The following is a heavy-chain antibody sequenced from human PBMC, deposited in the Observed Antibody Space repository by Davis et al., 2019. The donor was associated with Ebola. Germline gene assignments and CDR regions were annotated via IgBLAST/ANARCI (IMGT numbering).Heavy chain of an antibody. Sequence: GESLKISCVTSGFTFDNYVISWVRQAPGKGLEWVSVIYSGGSTYYADSVKGRFTISRDNSKNTLYLQMNSLRAEDTAIYYCAREDRRYCSSSSCSYIDYWGQGTLVTVSS. V-gene: IGHV3-53*01. CDR3: AREDRRYCSSSSCSYIDY. CDR2: IYSGGST. CDR1: GFTFDNYV. D-gene: IGHD2-2*01. J-gene: IGHJ4*02.